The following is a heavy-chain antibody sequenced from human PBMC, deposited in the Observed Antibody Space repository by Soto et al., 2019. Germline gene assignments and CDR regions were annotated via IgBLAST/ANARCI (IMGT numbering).Heavy chain of an antibody. J-gene: IGHJ4*02. CDR2: INAGNGNT. CDR3: ASYSSGFYAFDY. CDR1: GYTFTSYA. D-gene: IGHD6-19*01. Sequence: ASVKVSCKASGYTFTSYAMHWVRQAPGQRLEWMGWINAGNGNTKYSQKFQGRVTITRDTSASTAYMELSSLRSEDTAVYYCASYSSGFYAFDYWGQGTLVTVSS. V-gene: IGHV1-3*01.